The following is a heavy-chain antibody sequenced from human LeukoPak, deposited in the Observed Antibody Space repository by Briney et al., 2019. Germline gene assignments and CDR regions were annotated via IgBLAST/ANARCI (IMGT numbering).Heavy chain of an antibody. CDR3: ARDSGYESYNWFDP. J-gene: IGHJ5*02. CDR2: ISAYNGNT. CDR1: GYTFTTYG. V-gene: IGHV1-18*01. D-gene: IGHD5-12*01. Sequence: ASVKVSCKASGYTFTTYGISWVRQAPGQGLEWMGWISAYNGNTNYAQNFQGRVTTTTDTSTSTAYMELRSLRSDDTAVYYCARDSGYESYNWFDPWGQGTLVTVSP.